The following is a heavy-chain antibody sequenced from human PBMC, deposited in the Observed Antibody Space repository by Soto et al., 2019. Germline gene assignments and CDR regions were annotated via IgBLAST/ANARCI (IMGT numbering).Heavy chain of an antibody. Sequence: GGSLRLSCAASGFTFSSYAMSWVRQAPGKGLEWVSAISGSGGSTYYADSVKGRFTISRDNSKNTLYLQMNSLRAEDTAVYYCAKEIPDIVVVPAAPSFDYWGQGTLVTVSS. J-gene: IGHJ4*02. CDR1: GFTFSSYA. CDR2: ISGSGGST. CDR3: AKEIPDIVVVPAAPSFDY. D-gene: IGHD2-2*01. V-gene: IGHV3-23*01.